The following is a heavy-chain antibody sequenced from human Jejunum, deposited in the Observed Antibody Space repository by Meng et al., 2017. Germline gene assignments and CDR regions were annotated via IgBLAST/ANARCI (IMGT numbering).Heavy chain of an antibody. CDR3: ARVAVPGVGVWHY. J-gene: IGHJ4*02. D-gene: IGHD3-3*01. CDR2: INPNSSYT. V-gene: IGHV1-2*02. CDR1: GYPFTDNW. Sequence: VHLVQSGAEVKKSGASVKVSCRASGYPFTDNWLHWMRQAPGQGLEWMGSINPNSSYTNYAQKFQDRVTMTRDTSISTAYMELSRLTFDDTAVYYCARVAVPGVGVWHYWGQGTLVTVSS.